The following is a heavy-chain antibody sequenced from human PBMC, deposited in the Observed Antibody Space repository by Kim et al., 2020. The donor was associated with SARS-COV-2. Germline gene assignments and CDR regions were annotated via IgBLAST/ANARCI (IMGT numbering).Heavy chain of an antibody. CDR2: ISYDGSNK. V-gene: IGHV3-30*18. CDR1: GFTFSSYG. J-gene: IGHJ6*02. D-gene: IGHD3-9*01. CDR3: AKDLTYYDILTGYVTGFYDYYGMDV. Sequence: GGSLRLSCAASGFTFSSYGMHWVRQAPGKGLEWVAVISYDGSNKYYADSVKGRFTISRDNSKNTLYLQMNSLRAEDTAVYYCAKDLTYYDILTGYVTGFYDYYGMDVWGQGTTVTVS.